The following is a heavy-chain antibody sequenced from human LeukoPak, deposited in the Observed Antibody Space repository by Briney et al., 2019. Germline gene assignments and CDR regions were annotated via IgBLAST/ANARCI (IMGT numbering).Heavy chain of an antibody. Sequence: SETLSLTCTVSGGSISSYYWSWIRQPAGKGLEWIGRIYTSGSTNYNPSLKSRVTMSVDTSKNQFSLKLSSVTAADTAVYYCARGGSLRLGELSSFDYWGQGTLVTVSS. CDR2: IYTSGST. CDR3: ARGGSLRLGELSSFDY. V-gene: IGHV4-4*07. J-gene: IGHJ4*02. CDR1: GGSISSYY. D-gene: IGHD3-16*02.